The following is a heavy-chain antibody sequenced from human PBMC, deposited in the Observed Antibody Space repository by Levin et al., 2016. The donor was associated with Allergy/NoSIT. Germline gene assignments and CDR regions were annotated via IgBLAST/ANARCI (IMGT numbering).Heavy chain of an antibody. J-gene: IGHJ4*02. D-gene: IGHD5-12*01. CDR2: IYYSGST. CDR3: ARGIPYSGYDAFDY. Sequence: SETLSLTCTVSGGSISSYYWSWIRQPPGKGLEWIGYIYYSGSTNYNPSLKSRVTISVDTSKNQFSLKLSSVTAADTAVYYCARGIPYSGYDAFDYWGQGTLVTVSS. V-gene: IGHV4-59*01. CDR1: GGSISSYY.